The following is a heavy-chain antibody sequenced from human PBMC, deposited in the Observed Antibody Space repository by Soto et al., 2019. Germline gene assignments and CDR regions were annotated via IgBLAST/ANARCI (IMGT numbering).Heavy chain of an antibody. V-gene: IGHV1-69*13. J-gene: IGHJ6*02. CDR3: ARVVGPESGNYRANYRDGMDV. CDR1: GGTFSSYA. Sequence: GASVKVSCKASGGTFSSYAISWVRQAPGQGLEWMGGIIPIFGTANYAQKFQGRVTITADESTSTAYMELSSLRSEDTAVYYCARVVGPESGNYRANYRDGMDVWGQGTTVTVSS. CDR2: IIPIFGTA. D-gene: IGHD1-26*01.